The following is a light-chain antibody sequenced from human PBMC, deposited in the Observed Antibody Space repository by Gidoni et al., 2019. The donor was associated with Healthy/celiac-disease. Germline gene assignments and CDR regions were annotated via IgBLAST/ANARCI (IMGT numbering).Light chain of an antibody. J-gene: IGKJ3*01. V-gene: IGKV3-11*01. CDR2: DSS. CDR3: QQRDNWRGVT. Sequence: ETVFTPSPATLSLSPGERTTLSCRASQSLSSYLSWYQQKPGQTPMLLIYDSSTRATVIQGRFSGSGSGTDFTLTISSLEPEDFAVYYCQQRDNWRGVTFGPXTKVDFK. CDR1: QSLSSY.